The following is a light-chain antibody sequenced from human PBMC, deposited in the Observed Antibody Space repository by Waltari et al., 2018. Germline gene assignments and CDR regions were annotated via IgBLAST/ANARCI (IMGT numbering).Light chain of an antibody. CDR2: DVH. V-gene: IGLV2-11*01. CDR1: SSNIGRFNY. CDR3: CSYAGGGTYV. Sequence: QSVLTQSRSVSGSLGQSVTLSCTGTSSNIGRFNYVTWYQQHPGKAPKLLIFDVHKRPSGVPVRFSGSKSGNTASLTISGLQAEDEADYYCCSYAGGGTYVFGRGTKVTVL. J-gene: IGLJ1*01.